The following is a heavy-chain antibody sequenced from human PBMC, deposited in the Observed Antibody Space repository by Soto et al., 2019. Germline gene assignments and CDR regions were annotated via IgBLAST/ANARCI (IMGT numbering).Heavy chain of an antibody. J-gene: IGHJ4*02. CDR2: ITSISSTI. CDR1: GFSFSDYS. Sequence: EVQLVESGGGLVQPGGALRLSCAASGFSFSDYSMNWLRQATGKGPECVSYITSISSTIYYASSVKGRFTISRDNARNSLYLQMNSLREEDTAVYYCARVSDYANWGQGTLVTVTS. CDR3: ARVSDYAN. D-gene: IGHD2-2*01. V-gene: IGHV3-48*02.